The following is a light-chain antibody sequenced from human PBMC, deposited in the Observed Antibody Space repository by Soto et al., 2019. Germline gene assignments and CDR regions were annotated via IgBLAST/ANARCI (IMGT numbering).Light chain of an antibody. J-gene: IGKJ4*01. Sequence: DIQLTQSPSSLSASIADRVTITCRASQTISNFLNWYQQKAGKAPKLLIYTASSFYSGVPSRFSGSGSETDFTLTISSLQPDDFATYYCKHYSSAPLPFGGVTK. CDR2: TAS. CDR3: KHYSSAPLP. CDR1: QTISNF. V-gene: IGKV1-39*01.